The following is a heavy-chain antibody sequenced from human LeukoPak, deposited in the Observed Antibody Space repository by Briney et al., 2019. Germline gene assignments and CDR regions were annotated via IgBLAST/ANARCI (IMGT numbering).Heavy chain of an antibody. CDR1: GFTFSSYS. CDR3: ARVFGSGTTEDYYFDY. D-gene: IGHD3-10*01. V-gene: IGHV3-7*01. J-gene: IGHJ4*02. CDR2: IKQDGSEK. Sequence: PGGSLRLSCAASGFTFSSYSMNWVRQAPGKGLEWVANIKQDGSEKYYVDSVKGRSTISRDNAKNSLYLQMNSLRAEDTAVYYCARVFGSGTTEDYYFDYWGQGTLVTVSS.